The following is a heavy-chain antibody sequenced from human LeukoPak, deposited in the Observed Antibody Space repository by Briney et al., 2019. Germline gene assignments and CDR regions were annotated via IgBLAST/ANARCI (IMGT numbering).Heavy chain of an antibody. D-gene: IGHD2-2*01. CDR3: ARADRTSWFDY. CDR2: ISNSGNYA. J-gene: IGHJ4*02. Sequence: GGSLRLSCAASRFTFSDYYMVWIRQAPGKGLEWISYISNSGNYANYAGSVKGRFTISRDNAKNSLSLQMNSLRPDDTAVYYCARADRTSWFDYWGQGILVTVSS. V-gene: IGHV3-11*05. CDR1: RFTFSDYY.